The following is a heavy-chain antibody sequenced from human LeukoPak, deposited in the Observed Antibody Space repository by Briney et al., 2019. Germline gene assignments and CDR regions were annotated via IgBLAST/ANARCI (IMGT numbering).Heavy chain of an antibody. J-gene: IGHJ4*02. D-gene: IGHD3-10*01. Sequence: GGSLRLSCAASGFTFSSYGMHWVRQAPGKGLEWVAVISYDGSNKYYADSVKGRFTISRDNSKNTLYLQMNSLRAEDTAVYYCAKERPLRAAKYNSGYFDYWGQGTLVTVSS. CDR3: AKERPLRAAKYNSGYFDY. V-gene: IGHV3-30*18. CDR1: GFTFSSYG. CDR2: ISYDGSNK.